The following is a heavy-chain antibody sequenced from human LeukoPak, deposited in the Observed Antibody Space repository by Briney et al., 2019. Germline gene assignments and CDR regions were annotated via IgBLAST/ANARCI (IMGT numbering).Heavy chain of an antibody. J-gene: IGHJ5*01. V-gene: IGHV1-69*04. CDR2: IIPILGIA. CDR3: PRDETYWFDF. Sequence: SLKLSCAASRVTSSGYAISGGPQTPGQGLQWMGRIIPILGIANSTQKFQGRVTITADKSTSTSYIELSSLRSEDTAVIYVPRDETYWFDFWGQGTLVT. CDR1: RVTSSGYA.